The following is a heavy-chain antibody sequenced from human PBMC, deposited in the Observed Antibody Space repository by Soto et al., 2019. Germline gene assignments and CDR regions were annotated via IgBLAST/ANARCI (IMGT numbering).Heavy chain of an antibody. CDR3: ARGRYYYDSSGYGAFDI. J-gene: IGHJ3*02. CDR1: CGSFSGYY. Sequence: ASETLSLTCAVYCGSFSGYYWSWIRQPPGKGLEWIGEINHSGSTNYNPSLKSRVTISVDKSKNQFSLKLSSVTAADTAVYYCARGRYYYDSSGYGAFDIWGQGTMVTVSS. CDR2: INHSGST. V-gene: IGHV4-34*01. D-gene: IGHD3-22*01.